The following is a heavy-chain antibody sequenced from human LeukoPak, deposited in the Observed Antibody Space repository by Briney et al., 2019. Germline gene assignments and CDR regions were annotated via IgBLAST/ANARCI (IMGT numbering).Heavy chain of an antibody. V-gene: IGHV3-66*02. D-gene: IGHD4-23*01. CDR2: IYSGGST. J-gene: IGHJ6*02. CDR3: ARDQLYGGNSGYYYYYGMDV. CDR1: GFTVSSNY. Sequence: GGSLRLSCAAPGFTVSSNYMSWVRQAPGKGLEWVSVIYSGGSTYYADSVKGRFTISRDNSKNTLYLQMNSLRAEDTAVYYCARDQLYGGNSGYYYYYGMDVWGQGTTVTVSS.